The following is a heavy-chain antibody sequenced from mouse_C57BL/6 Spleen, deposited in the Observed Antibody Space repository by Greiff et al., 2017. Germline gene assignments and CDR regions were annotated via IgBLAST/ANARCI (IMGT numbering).Heavy chain of an antibody. V-gene: IGHV14-4*01. Sequence: EVQLQQSGAELVRPGASVKLSCTASGFNIKDDYMHWVKQRPEQGLEWIGWIDPENGDTEYASKFQGKATITADTSSNTAYLQLSSLTSEDTAVYYCTTRGNDVEGYFGVWGTGTTVTVSS. CDR1: GFNIKDDY. D-gene: IGHD2-2*01. CDR2: IDPENGDT. J-gene: IGHJ1*03. CDR3: TTRGNDVEGYFGV.